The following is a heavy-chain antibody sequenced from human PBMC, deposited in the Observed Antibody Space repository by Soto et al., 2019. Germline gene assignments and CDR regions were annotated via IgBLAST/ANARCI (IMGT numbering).Heavy chain of an antibody. D-gene: IGHD6-19*01. V-gene: IGHV3-48*03. J-gene: IGHJ4*01. Sequence: PGGSLRLSCAASGFTFSSYEMNWVRQAPGKGLEWISYISNSGYTTYYADSVKGRFTISKDNAKNSLLLQMNSLRVEDTAVYFCARVRLAVPGTFDYWGHGTLVTSPQ. CDR1: GFTFSSYE. CDR3: ARVRLAVPGTFDY. CDR2: ISNSGYTT.